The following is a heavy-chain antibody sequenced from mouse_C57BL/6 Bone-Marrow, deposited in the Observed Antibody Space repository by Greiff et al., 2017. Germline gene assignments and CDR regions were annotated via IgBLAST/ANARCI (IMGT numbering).Heavy chain of an antibody. D-gene: IGHD2-3*01. V-gene: IGHV5-4*03. CDR2: ISDGGSYT. J-gene: IGHJ2*01. CDR1: GFTFSSYA. CDR3: AGQASYDCDYVVDY. Sequence: EVMLVESGGGLVKPGGSLKLSCAASGFTFSSYAMSWVRPTPEKRLEWVATISDGGSYTYYPDNVKGRITISRDNAKNNLYLQMSHLKSEDTAMYYCAGQASYDCDYVVDYWGRGKTLTVSS.